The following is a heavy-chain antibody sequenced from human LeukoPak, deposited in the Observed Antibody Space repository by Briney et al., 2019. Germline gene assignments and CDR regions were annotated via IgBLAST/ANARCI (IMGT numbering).Heavy chain of an antibody. CDR1: GFTFDDYA. CDR2: ISWNSGSI. J-gene: IGHJ4*02. CDR3: AKGSYDFWSGWDFDY. Sequence: GRSLRLSCAASGFTFDDYAMHWVRQAPGKGLEWVSGISWNSGSIGYADSVKGRFTISRDNAKNSLYLQMNSLIAEDMALYYCAKGSYDFWSGWDFDYWGQGTLVTVSS. D-gene: IGHD3-3*01. V-gene: IGHV3-9*03.